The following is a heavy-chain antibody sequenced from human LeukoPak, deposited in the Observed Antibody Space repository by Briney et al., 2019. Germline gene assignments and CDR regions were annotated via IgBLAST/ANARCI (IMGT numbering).Heavy chain of an antibody. J-gene: IGHJ6*02. Sequence: GGSLRLSCAASGFTFSDYYMSWIRQAPGKGLEWVSVIYSGGSTYYGDSVKGRFTISRDNSKNTLYLQMNSLRAADTAVYYCARDRPGYYGMDVWGQGTTVTVSS. V-gene: IGHV3-53*01. CDR1: GFTFSDYY. CDR3: ARDRPGYYGMDV. CDR2: IYSGGST.